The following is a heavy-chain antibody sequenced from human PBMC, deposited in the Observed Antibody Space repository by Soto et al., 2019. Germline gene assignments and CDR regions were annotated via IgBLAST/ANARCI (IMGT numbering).Heavy chain of an antibody. Sequence: QITLKESGPTLVKPTQTLTLTCTFSGFSLSTSGVGVGWIRQPPGKALEWLALIYWDDDKRYSPSLKSRLTITKDTSKSQVVLTTTNRDPVDTATYYCAHRGPIVGATPFDYWGPGTLVTVSS. J-gene: IGHJ4*02. D-gene: IGHD1-26*01. CDR1: GFSLSTSGVG. CDR2: IYWDDDK. V-gene: IGHV2-5*02. CDR3: AHRGPIVGATPFDY.